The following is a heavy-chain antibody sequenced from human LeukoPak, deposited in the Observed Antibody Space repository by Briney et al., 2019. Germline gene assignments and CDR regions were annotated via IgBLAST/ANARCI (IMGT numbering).Heavy chain of an antibody. CDR2: IYYSGST. V-gene: IGHV4-59*01. J-gene: IGHJ6*03. Sequence: SETLSLTCTVSGGSISSYYWSWIRQPPGKGPEWIGYIYYSGSTNYNPSLKSRVTISVDTSKNQFSLKLSSVTAADTAVYYCARVPHYYDSSGYYYDYYYYMDVWGKGTTVTVSS. CDR1: GGSISSYY. CDR3: ARVPHYYDSSGYYYDYYYYMDV. D-gene: IGHD3-22*01.